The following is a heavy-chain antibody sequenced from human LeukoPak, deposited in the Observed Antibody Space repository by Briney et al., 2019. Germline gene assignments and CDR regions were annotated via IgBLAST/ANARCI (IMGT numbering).Heavy chain of an antibody. J-gene: IGHJ4*02. Sequence: GGSLRLSCAASGFTFDTYWMHWVRQAPGKGLVWVSHINSDGRSTTYADSVKGRFTISRDNAKNMLYLQMNSLRAEDTAVYYCARDRGYSPDYWGQGTLVTVSS. V-gene: IGHV3-74*01. CDR2: INSDGRST. D-gene: IGHD5-18*01. CDR3: ARDRGYSPDY. CDR1: GFTFDTYW.